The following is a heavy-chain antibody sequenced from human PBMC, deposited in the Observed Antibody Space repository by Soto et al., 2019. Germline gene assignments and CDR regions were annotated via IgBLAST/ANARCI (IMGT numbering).Heavy chain of an antibody. D-gene: IGHD3-10*01. Sequence: SETLSLTCAVYGGSFSGYYWSWIRQPPGKGLEWIGEINHSGSTNYNPSLKSRVTISVDTSKNQFSLKLSSVTAADTAVYYCARVGGLLWFGELLPPYYFDYWGQGTLVTVS. CDR3: ARVGGLLWFGELLPPYYFDY. J-gene: IGHJ4*02. CDR1: GGSFSGYY. V-gene: IGHV4-34*01. CDR2: INHSGST.